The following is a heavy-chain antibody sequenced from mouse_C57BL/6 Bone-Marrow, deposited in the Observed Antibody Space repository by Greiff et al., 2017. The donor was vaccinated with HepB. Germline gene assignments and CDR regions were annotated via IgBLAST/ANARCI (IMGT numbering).Heavy chain of an antibody. V-gene: IGHV1-76*01. CDR2: IYPGSGNT. D-gene: IGHD1-1*01. CDR3: ASARVITTVDY. CDR1: GYTFTDYY. Sequence: QVQLQQSGAELVRPGASVKLSCKASGYTFTDYYINWVKQRPGQGLEWIARIYPGSGNTYYNEKFKGKATLTAEKSSSTAYMQLSSLTSEDSAVYFCASARVITTVDYWGQGTTLTVSS. J-gene: IGHJ2*01.